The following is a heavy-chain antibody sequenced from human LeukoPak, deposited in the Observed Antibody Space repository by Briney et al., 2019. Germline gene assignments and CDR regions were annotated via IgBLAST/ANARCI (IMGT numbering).Heavy chain of an antibody. D-gene: IGHD6-19*01. Sequence: SETLSLTCAVYGGSFSGYYWSWIRQPPGKGLEWIGEINHSGSTNYNPSLKSRVTTSVDTSKNQFSLKLSSVTAADTAVYYCARGYSSGLYYYYYGMDVWGQGTTVTVSS. V-gene: IGHV4-34*01. CDR2: INHSGST. CDR1: GGSFSGYY. J-gene: IGHJ6*02. CDR3: ARGYSSGLYYYYYGMDV.